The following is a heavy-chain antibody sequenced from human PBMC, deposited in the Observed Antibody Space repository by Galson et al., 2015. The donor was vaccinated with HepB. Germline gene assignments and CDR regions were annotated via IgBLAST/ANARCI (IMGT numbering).Heavy chain of an antibody. CDR1: GFTFSDYY. CDR3: ARHGVNYGDYVWYSDV. CDR2: ISFDGRDA. D-gene: IGHD4-17*01. Sequence: SLRLSCAASGFTFSDYYMTWIRQSPVKGLERLTFISFDGRDAYYADSVKGRFTVSRDNSQNMLYLQKDNLRIEDSAVYFCARHGVNYGDYVWYSDVWGRGTQVTVSS. V-gene: IGHV3-30*03. J-gene: IGHJ2*01.